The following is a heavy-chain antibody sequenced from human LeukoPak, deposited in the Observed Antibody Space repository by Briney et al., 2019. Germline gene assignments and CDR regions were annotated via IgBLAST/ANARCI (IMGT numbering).Heavy chain of an antibody. V-gene: IGHV4-59*11. CDR3: VRGTGT. J-gene: IGHJ5*02. CDR1: GGSISSHY. CDR2: ISYSGST. D-gene: IGHD6-13*01. Sequence: SETLSLTCTVSGGSISSHYWSWVRQPPGKGLEWIGHISYSGSTNYNPSLKSQVTISVETSKNQFSLKLSSVTAAGTAVYYCVRGTGTWGQGTLVTVSS.